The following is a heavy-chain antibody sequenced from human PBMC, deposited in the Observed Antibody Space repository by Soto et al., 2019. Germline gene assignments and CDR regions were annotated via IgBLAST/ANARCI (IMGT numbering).Heavy chain of an antibody. D-gene: IGHD6-19*01. CDR2: INAGNGNT. CDR3: ARDGGYSSGWYEY. J-gene: IGHJ4*02. V-gene: IGHV1-3*01. CDR1: GYTFTSYA. Sequence: ASVKVSCKASGYTFTSYAMHWVRQAPGQRLEWMGWINAGNGNTKYSQKFQGRVTITRDTSASTAYMELSSLRSEDTAVYYCARDGGYSSGWYEYRGQGTLVNVSS.